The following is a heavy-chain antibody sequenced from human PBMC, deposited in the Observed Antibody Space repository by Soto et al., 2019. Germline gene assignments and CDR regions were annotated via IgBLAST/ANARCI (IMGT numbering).Heavy chain of an antibody. D-gene: IGHD3-22*01. J-gene: IGHJ4*02. CDR2: ISGSGGST. Sequence: TGGSLRLSCAASGFTFSSYALSLVPQAPGEGLEWVSAISGSGGSTYYADSVKGRFTISRDNSKNTLYLQMNSLRAEDTAVYYCAKEYYYDSSGYPEPFDYWGQGTLVTVSS. V-gene: IGHV3-23*01. CDR3: AKEYYYDSSGYPEPFDY. CDR1: GFTFSSYA.